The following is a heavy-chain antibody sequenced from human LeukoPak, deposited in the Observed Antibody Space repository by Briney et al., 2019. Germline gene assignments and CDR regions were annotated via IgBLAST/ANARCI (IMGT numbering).Heavy chain of an antibody. V-gene: IGHV4-34*01. CDR1: GVSFSGYY. J-gene: IGHJ4*02. Sequence: SETLSLTCAVYGVSFSGYYWSWIRQPPGKGLEWIGGINHSGSTNYNPSLKSRVTISVDTSKNQFSLKLSSVTAADTAVYYCARGIMITFGGVIAPFDYWGQGTLVTVSS. D-gene: IGHD3-16*02. CDR3: ARGIMITFGGVIAPFDY. CDR2: INHSGST.